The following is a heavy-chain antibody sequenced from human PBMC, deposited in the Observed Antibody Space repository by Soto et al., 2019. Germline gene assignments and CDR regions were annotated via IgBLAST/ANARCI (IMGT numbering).Heavy chain of an antibody. V-gene: IGHV4-59*08. Sequence: SETLSLTCAVSAVSFSPNDWRWIRQAPGKGLEWVGYIYYGGTTSYNPSLKNRVTISLETSKSKFSLRLTSVTAADTAVYYCARLGTYYPSLDSWARGTVVT. CDR3: ARLGTYYPSLDS. D-gene: IGHD1-1*01. CDR2: IYYGGTT. CDR1: AVSFSPND. J-gene: IGHJ5*01.